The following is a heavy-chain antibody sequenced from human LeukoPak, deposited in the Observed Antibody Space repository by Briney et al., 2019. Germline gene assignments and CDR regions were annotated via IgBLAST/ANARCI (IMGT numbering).Heavy chain of an antibody. Sequence: PSETLSLTCTVSGDSISSSSYYWGWIRRPPGKGLEWIGSIYYSGSTYYSPSLKSRVTISVDTSKNQFSLKLSSVTAADTAVYYCAIDSGSYFDYWGQGTLVTVSS. V-gene: IGHV4-39*01. CDR2: IYYSGST. J-gene: IGHJ4*02. CDR1: GDSISSSSYY. CDR3: AIDSGSYFDY. D-gene: IGHD1-26*01.